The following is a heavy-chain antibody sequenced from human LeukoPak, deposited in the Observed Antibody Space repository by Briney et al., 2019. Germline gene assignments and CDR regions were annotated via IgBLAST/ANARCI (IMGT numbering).Heavy chain of an antibody. V-gene: IGHV3-7*01. J-gene: IGHJ4*02. CDR2: IKQDGSEG. D-gene: IGHD1-26*01. CDR1: GFTFSSYW. Sequence: GGSLRPSCAASGFTFSSYWMSWVRQAPGKGLEWVANIKQDGSEGYYVDSVKGRFTISRDNAKNSLYLQMNSLRAEDTAVYYCARLVGAERLFDYWGQGTLVTVSS. CDR3: ARLVGAERLFDY.